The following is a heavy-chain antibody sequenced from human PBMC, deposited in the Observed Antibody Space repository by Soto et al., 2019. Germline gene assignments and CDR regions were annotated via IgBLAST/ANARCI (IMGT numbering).Heavy chain of an antibody. J-gene: IGHJ4*02. CDR1: GFTFSSYS. CDR3: ARVGGRLGRGGSYFDS. Sequence: RLSCAASGFTFSSYSMNGVRQAPGKGLEWVSSISSSSSYIYYADSVKGRFTISRDNAKNSLYLQMNSLRAEDTAVYYCARVGGRLGRGGSYFDSWGQGTLVTVSS. V-gene: IGHV3-21*01. CDR2: ISSSSSYI. D-gene: IGHD3-16*01.